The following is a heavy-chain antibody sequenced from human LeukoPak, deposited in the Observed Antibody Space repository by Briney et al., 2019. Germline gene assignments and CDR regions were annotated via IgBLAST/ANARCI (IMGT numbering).Heavy chain of an antibody. D-gene: IGHD4-17*01. Sequence: GGSLRLPCAASGFTFSDYFMSWIRQAPGKGLEWLSHISSSGTGYYTDSVKGRATISRDNAKNSLYLQMNSLRAEDTAVYYCARFYGDYLDYWGQGTLVTVSS. J-gene: IGHJ4*02. CDR3: ARFYGDYLDY. CDR1: GFTFSDYF. CDR2: ISSSGTG. V-gene: IGHV3-11*04.